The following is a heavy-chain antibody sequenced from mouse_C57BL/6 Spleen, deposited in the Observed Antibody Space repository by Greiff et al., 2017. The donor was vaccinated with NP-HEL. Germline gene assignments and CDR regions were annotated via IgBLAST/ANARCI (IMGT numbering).Heavy chain of an antibody. J-gene: IGHJ2*01. CDR2: INPNNGGT. CDR3: ARDGSNWYYFDD. Sequence: EVKLQESGPALVKPGASVKMSCKASGYTFTDYYMNWVKQSHGKSLEWIGIINPNNGGTSYNQKFKGKATLTVDKSSNTAYMELNSLTSEDSAVYYCARDGSNWYYFDDWGQGTTLTVSS. CDR1: GYTFTDYY. V-gene: IGHV1-19*01. D-gene: IGHD1-1*01.